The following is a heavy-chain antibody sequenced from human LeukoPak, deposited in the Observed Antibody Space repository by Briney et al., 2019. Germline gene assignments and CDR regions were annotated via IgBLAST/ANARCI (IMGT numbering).Heavy chain of an antibody. J-gene: IGHJ6*02. CDR2: INHSGST. CDR3: ASTLGYCSGGSCYGNHYYYYYGMDV. Sequence: SETLSLTCAVYGGSFSGYYWSWIRQPPGKGLEWIGEINHSGSTNYNPSLKSRVTISVDTSKNQFSLKLSSVTAADTAVYNCASTLGYCSGGSCYGNHYYYYYGMDVWGQGTTVTVSS. V-gene: IGHV4-34*01. D-gene: IGHD2-15*01. CDR1: GGSFSGYY.